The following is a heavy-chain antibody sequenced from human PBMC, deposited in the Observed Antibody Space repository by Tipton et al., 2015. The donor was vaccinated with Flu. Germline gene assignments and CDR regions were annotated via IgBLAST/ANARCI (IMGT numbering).Heavy chain of an antibody. V-gene: IGHV4-4*07. CDR3: VREAPPPGVGRIVRYFDV. CDR1: GGSIGSNY. CDR2: IHNSGSS. Sequence: TLSLTCTVSGGSIGSNYWSWIRQPAEKGLEWIGRIHNSGSSNYNPSLKSRVTMSIDTSKKQISLKLNSVTAADTAVYYCVREAPPPGVGRIVRYFDVWGRGTLVTVSS. D-gene: IGHD3-10*01. J-gene: IGHJ2*01.